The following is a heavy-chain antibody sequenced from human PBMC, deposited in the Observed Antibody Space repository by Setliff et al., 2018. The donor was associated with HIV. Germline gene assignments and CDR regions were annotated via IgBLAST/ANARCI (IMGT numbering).Heavy chain of an antibody. D-gene: IGHD5-12*01. Sequence: AASVKVSCKASGYTFTGDYMHWVRQAPGQGLAWMGWINPNSGGTNFAQKFQGRVTMTRDTSISTAYMELSRLRSDDTAVYYCARGGLATGAFDIWGQGTMVTVSS. J-gene: IGHJ3*02. CDR1: GYTFTGDY. CDR3: ARGGLATGAFDI. CDR2: INPNSGGT. V-gene: IGHV1-2*02.